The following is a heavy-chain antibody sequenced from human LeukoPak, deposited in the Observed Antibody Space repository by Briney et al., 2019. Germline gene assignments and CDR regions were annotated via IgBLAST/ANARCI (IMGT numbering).Heavy chain of an antibody. CDR3: ARQIGFITMVRGVTPEYFQH. CDR2: IHDSGST. V-gene: IGHV4-39*01. J-gene: IGHJ1*01. CDR1: GGSISSSSYY. Sequence: LETLSLTCTVSGGSISSSSYYWGWIRQPPGKGLEWIGIIHDSGSTYYNPSLKSRVTISVDTSKNQFSLKLSSVTAADTAVYYCARQIGFITMVRGVTPEYFQHWGQGTLVTVSS. D-gene: IGHD3-10*01.